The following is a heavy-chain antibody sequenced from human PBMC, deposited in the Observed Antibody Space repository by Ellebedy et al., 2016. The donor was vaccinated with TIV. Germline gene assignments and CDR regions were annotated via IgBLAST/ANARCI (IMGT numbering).Heavy chain of an antibody. CDR3: ARGWTVAGSPDPSFF. Sequence: ASVKVSXXASGGIFSTYGINWVRQAPGQGLEWMGGITPIFGRANYAQKFQGRVIITADESTTTAYMELSSLRFEDTAVHYCARGWTVAGSPDPSFFWGQGTLVTVSS. V-gene: IGHV1-69*13. CDR1: GGIFSTYG. J-gene: IGHJ4*02. CDR2: ITPIFGRA. D-gene: IGHD6-19*01.